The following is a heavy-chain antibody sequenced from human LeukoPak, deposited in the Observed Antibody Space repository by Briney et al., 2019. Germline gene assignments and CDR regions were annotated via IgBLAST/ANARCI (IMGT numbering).Heavy chain of an antibody. V-gene: IGHV3-7*01. CDR1: GFTFSSYW. CDR3: ARDSGGGNMGSFDY. CDR2: IKQDGSEK. J-gene: IGHJ4*02. Sequence: GSLRLSCAASGFTFSSYWMSWVRQAPGKGLEWVANIKQDGSEKYYVDSVKGRFTISRDNAKNSLYLQMNSLRAEDTAVYYCARDSGGGNMGSFDYWGQGTLVTVSS. D-gene: IGHD4-23*01.